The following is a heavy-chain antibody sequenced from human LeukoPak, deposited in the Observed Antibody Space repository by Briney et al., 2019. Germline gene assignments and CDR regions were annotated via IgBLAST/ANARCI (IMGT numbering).Heavy chain of an antibody. CDR1: GLIFYFFA. Sequence: GGSLTLSCAASGLIFYFFALMGLPQAPGRGREGVPHISGGGAGTYYADSVRGRFTISRDNSKNTLYLQMNSLRAEDTALYYCAKDFVRYNIQFDYRGQGALVTVSS. V-gene: IGHV3-23*01. J-gene: IGHJ4*02. CDR2: ISGGGAGT. D-gene: IGHD1-1*01. CDR3: AKDFVRYNIQFDY.